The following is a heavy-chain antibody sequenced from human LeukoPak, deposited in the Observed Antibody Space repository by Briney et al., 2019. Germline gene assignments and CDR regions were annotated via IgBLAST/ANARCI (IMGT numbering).Heavy chain of an antibody. CDR3: AKTPVSSGWSYFDY. V-gene: IGHV3-30*18. J-gene: IGHJ4*02. D-gene: IGHD6-19*01. CDR2: ISFDGSYK. Sequence: GRSLRLSCAASGFTFSSYGMHWVRQAPGKGLEWVTFISFDGSYKYYPDSVKGRLTISRDNSKNTLYLQMNSLRVDDTAVYYCAKTPVSSGWSYFDYWGQGTLVTVSS. CDR1: GFTFSSYG.